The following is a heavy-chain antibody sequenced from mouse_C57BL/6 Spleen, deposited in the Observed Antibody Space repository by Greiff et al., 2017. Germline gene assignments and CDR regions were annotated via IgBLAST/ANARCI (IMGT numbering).Heavy chain of an antibody. CDR2: IYPGDGDT. D-gene: IGHD2-10*02. V-gene: IGHV1-82*01. Sequence: QVQLQQSGPELVKPGASVKISCKASGYSFSSSWMNWVKQRPGKGLEWIGRIYPGDGDTNYNGKFKGKATLTADKSSSTAYMQLSSLTSEDSAVYFCARWGLENAMDYWGQGTSVTVSS. CDR1: GYSFSSSW. CDR3: ARWGLENAMDY. J-gene: IGHJ4*01.